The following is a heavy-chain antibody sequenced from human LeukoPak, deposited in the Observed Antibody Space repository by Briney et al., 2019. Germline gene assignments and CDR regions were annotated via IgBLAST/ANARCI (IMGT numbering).Heavy chain of an antibody. CDR3: AGTGDLYSEDY. CDR1: GGSISGYY. J-gene: IGHJ4*02. Sequence: SETLSLTCTVSGGSISGYYWSWIRQPPGKGLEWIGEINHRGSTNYNPSLKSRVTISVDTSKNQFSLKLSSVTAADTAVYYCAGTGDLYSEDYWGQGTLVTVSS. CDR2: INHRGST. V-gene: IGHV4-34*01. D-gene: IGHD2-15*01.